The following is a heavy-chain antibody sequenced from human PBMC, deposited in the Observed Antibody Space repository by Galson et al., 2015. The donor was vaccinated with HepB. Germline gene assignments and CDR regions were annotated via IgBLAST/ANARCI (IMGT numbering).Heavy chain of an antibody. D-gene: IGHD3-10*01. CDR3: ARDGKLWFGEGSDY. CDR2: IYSGGST. CDR1: GFTVSSNY. J-gene: IGHJ4*02. V-gene: IGHV3-66*01. Sequence: SLRLSCAASGFTVSSNYMSWVRQAPGKGLEWVSVIYSGGSTYYADSVKGRFTISRDNSKNTLYLQMNSLRAEDAAVYYCARDGKLWFGEGSDYWGQGTLVTVSS.